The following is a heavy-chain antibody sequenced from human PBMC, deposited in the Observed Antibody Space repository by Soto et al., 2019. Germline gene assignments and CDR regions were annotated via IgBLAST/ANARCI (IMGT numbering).Heavy chain of an antibody. J-gene: IGHJ5*02. CDR2: IYYSGST. CDR1: CGSISRYS. D-gene: IGHD5-12*01. Sequence: PREKLPDTSIVSCGSISRYSWSWIRQPPGKGLEWIGYIYYSGSTNYKPSLKSRVTISVDTSKNQFSLKLSSVTAADTAVYYCASDSGYDAWHWFDPWGQGTLVTVS. CDR3: ASDSGYDAWHWFDP. V-gene: IGHV4-59*01.